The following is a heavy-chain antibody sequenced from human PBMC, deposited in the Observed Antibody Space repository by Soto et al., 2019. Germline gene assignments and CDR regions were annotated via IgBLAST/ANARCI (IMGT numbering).Heavy chain of an antibody. CDR3: ARLGRDWDNWSPEKSYMHV. V-gene: IGHV5-51*01. J-gene: IGHJ6*03. CDR2: IYPGDSDT. CDR1: GYSFTSYW. Sequence: GESLKISCKGSGYSFTSYWIGWVRQMPGKGLEWMGIIYPGDSDTRYSPSFQGQVTISADKSISTAYLQWSSLKASDTAMYYCARLGRDWDNWSPEKSYMHVWCKGPSVTGSS. D-gene: IGHD2-21*01.